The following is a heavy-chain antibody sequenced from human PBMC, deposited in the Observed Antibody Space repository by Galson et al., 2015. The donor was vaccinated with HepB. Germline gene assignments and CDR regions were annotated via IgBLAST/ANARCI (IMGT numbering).Heavy chain of an antibody. CDR3: ARSRPGNSLITGYSSSRGYFQH. D-gene: IGHD6-13*01. J-gene: IGHJ1*01. Sequence: SLTCAVYGGSFSGYYWSWIRQPPGKGLEWIGEINHSGSTNYNPSLKSRVTISVDTSKNQFSLKLSSVTAADTAVYYCARSRPGNSLITGYSSSRGYFQHWGQGTLVTVSS. CDR2: INHSGST. CDR1: GGSFSGYY. V-gene: IGHV4-34*01.